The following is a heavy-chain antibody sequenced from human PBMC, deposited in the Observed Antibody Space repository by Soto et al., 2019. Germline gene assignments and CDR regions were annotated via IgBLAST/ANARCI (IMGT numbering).Heavy chain of an antibody. D-gene: IGHD6-19*01. CDR1: GFTFSGYS. CDR2: INTNGVNT. CDR3: ARFRVEDSSGWATYFDY. Sequence: EVQLVESGGGLVQPGGSLRLSCAASGFTFSGYSMFWVRQAPGKGLEYVSAINTNGVNTFYAKSVKGRFTISRDNSKNTMYLQMGSLRAEDMVVYYCARFRVEDSSGWATYFDYWGQGTLVTVSS. V-gene: IGHV3-64*01. J-gene: IGHJ4*02.